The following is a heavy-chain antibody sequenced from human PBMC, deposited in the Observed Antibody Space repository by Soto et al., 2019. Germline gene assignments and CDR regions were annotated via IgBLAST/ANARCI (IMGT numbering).Heavy chain of an antibody. CDR2: IYYTGST. J-gene: IGHJ4*02. Sequence: SETLSLTCTVSGASIRSSDYYWAWIRQPPGKGLEWIGSIYYTGSTYYTPSLKSRVSISADTSKNQFSLKLTSVTAADTAVYHCVSGGRWETPQDYWGQGTLVTVSS. D-gene: IGHD1-26*01. CDR3: VSGGRWETPQDY. CDR1: GASIRSSDYY. V-gene: IGHV4-39*01.